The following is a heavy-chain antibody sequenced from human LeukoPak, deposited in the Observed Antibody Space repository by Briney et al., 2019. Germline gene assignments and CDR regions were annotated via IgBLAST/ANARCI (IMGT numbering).Heavy chain of an antibody. D-gene: IGHD1-26*01. CDR3: ARDPYSGNYGNYYYYYMDV. J-gene: IGHJ6*03. Sequence: GGSLRLSCSASGFTFNYYNMNGVRQAPGKALDWVSSITSSGAYIFNAESVRGRFTTSRDNAQDSLYLQMNSLGPEDTAVYYCARDPYSGNYGNYYYYYMDVWGKGTTVTISS. V-gene: IGHV3-21*01. CDR1: GFTFNYYN. CDR2: ITSSGAYI.